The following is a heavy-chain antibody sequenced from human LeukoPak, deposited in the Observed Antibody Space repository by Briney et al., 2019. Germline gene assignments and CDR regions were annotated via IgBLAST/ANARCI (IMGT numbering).Heavy chain of an antibody. D-gene: IGHD3-16*02. CDR1: GYTFTGYY. Sequence: GASVKVSCKASGYTFTGYYMHWVRQAPGQGLEWMGRINPNSGGTNYAQKFQGRVTMTRDTSISTAYMELSRLRSDDTAVCYCAAYDYGWGSYRSFDYWGQGTLVTVSS. V-gene: IGHV1-2*06. CDR2: INPNSGGT. CDR3: AAYDYGWGSYRSFDY. J-gene: IGHJ4*02.